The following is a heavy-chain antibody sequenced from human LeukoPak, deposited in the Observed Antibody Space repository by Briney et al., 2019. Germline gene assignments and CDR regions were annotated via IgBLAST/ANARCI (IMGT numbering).Heavy chain of an antibody. V-gene: IGHV1-2*02. CDR3: ARDSGVAGTARY. J-gene: IGHJ4*02. D-gene: IGHD6-19*01. CDR1: GYTFTGYY. CDR2: INPNSGGT. Sequence: ASVKVSCKASGYTFTGYYMHWVRQAPGQGLEWMGWINPNSGGTNYAQKLQGRVTMTTDTSTSTAYMELRSLRSDDTAVYYCARDSGVAGTARYWGQETLVTVSS.